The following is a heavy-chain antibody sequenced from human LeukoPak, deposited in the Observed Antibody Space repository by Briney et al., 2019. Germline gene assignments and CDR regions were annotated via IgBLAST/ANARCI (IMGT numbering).Heavy chain of an antibody. CDR2: IYTSGST. CDR1: GGSFSGYY. Sequence: PSETLSLTCAVYGGSFSGYYWSWIRQPAGKGLEWIGRIYTSGSTNYNPSLKSRVTMSVDTSKNQFSLKLNSVTAADTAVYYCAKAGYLEYFRHWGQGTLVTVSS. D-gene: IGHD5-12*01. V-gene: IGHV4-59*10. J-gene: IGHJ1*01. CDR3: AKAGYLEYFRH.